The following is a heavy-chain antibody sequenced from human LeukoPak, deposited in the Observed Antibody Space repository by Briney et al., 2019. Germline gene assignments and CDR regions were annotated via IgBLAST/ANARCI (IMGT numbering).Heavy chain of an antibody. J-gene: IGHJ5*02. D-gene: IGHD2-15*01. V-gene: IGHV4-39*07. CDR2: IYYSGST. Sequence: SETLSLTCTVSGGSISSSSYYWGWIRQPPGKGLEWIGSIYYSGSTYYNPSLMSRVTISVDTSKNQFSLKLSSVTAADTAVYYCARAQVVVASRWFDPWGQGTLVTVSS. CDR3: ARAQVVVASRWFDP. CDR1: GGSISSSSYY.